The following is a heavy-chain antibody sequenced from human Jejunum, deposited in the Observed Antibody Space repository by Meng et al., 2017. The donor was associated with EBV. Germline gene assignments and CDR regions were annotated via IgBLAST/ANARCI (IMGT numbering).Heavy chain of an antibody. CDR3: AKDEAVGF. V-gene: IGHV3-21*01. CDR1: GFTFSDYT. Sequence: EVQLVESGGGLFKLGGSLRLSCAASGFTFSDYTMNWVRQAPGKGLEWVSSISSRSSYIYYADSVKGRFTISRDNGENALYLQMNSLRDEDTAVYYCAKDEAVGFWGQGPLVTVSS. J-gene: IGHJ4*02. CDR2: ISSRSSYI.